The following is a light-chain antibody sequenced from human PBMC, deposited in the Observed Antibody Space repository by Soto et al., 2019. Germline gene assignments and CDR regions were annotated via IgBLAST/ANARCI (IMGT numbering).Light chain of an antibody. V-gene: IGKV3-20*01. CDR2: DAS. CDR1: QSVSSNY. CDR3: QQFSSYPLT. Sequence: EIVMTQSPATLSVSPGERATLSCRASQSVSSNYLAWYQQKPGQAPRLLIYDASNRATGIPARFSGSGSGTDFTLTISRLEPEDFAVYYCQQFSSYPLTFGGGTKVDIK. J-gene: IGKJ4*01.